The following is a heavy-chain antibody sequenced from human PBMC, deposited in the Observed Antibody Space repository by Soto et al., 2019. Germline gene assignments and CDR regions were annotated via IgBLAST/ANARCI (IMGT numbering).Heavy chain of an antibody. CDR1: GFPFRSYW. Sequence: GGSLRLSCAASGFPFRSYWMHWVRQAPGKGLVWVSRINTDGSGTAYADSVRGRFTISRDNARNTLYLQMNTLRAEDTAVYYCSKVHFSGSASLDYWGPGTLVTVSS. CDR2: INTDGSGT. V-gene: IGHV3-74*01. D-gene: IGHD5-12*01. CDR3: SKVHFSGSASLDY. J-gene: IGHJ4*02.